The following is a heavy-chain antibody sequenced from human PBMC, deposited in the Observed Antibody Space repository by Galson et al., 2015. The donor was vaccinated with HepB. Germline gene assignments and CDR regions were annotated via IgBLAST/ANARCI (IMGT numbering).Heavy chain of an antibody. Sequence: SVKVSCKVSGYTLTELSMHWVRQAPGKGLEWMGGFDPEDGETIYAQKFQGRVTMTEDTSTDTAYMELRSLRSDDTAVYYCARVFGSGSYYTFDYWGQGTLVTVSS. D-gene: IGHD3-10*01. CDR3: ARVFGSGSYYTFDY. V-gene: IGHV1-24*01. CDR1: GYTLTELS. CDR2: FDPEDGET. J-gene: IGHJ4*02.